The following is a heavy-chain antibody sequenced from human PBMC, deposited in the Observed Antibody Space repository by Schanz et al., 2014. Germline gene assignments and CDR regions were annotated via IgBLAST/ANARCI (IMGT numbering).Heavy chain of an antibody. CDR2: ISGTTTYT. D-gene: IGHD3-10*01. Sequence: EEQLLQSGGGLVQPGGSLRLSCAASGFTFGSYGMSWIRQAPGKGLEWVSYISGTTTYTNYADSVKGRFTISRDNAKNSLLLQMNSLRVEDTAVYYCASGVHVSSLQKGLQFWGRGTLVIVSS. CDR3: ASGVHVSSLQKGLQF. V-gene: IGHV3-48*01. J-gene: IGHJ1*01. CDR1: GFTFGSYG.